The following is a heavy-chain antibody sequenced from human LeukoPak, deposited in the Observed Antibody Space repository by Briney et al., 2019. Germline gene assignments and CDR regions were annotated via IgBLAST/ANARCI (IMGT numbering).Heavy chain of an antibody. Sequence: SETLSLTCAVYGGSFSGNNWNWIRQPPGKGLEWIGEINHSGATKYNPSLKSRLTISVDPSKNQFSLKLKSVTAADTAVYYCARGRGSSWRYYYYYMDVWGKGTTVTISS. CDR3: ARGRGSSWRYYYYYMDV. CDR2: INHSGAT. D-gene: IGHD6-13*01. CDR1: GGSFSGNN. J-gene: IGHJ6*03. V-gene: IGHV4-34*01.